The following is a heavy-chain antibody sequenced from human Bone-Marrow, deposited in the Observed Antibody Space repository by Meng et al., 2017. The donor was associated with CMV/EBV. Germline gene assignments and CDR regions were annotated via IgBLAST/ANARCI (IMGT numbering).Heavy chain of an antibody. D-gene: IGHD6-6*01. CDR2: INPNSGGT. J-gene: IGHJ6*02. Sequence: GGSLRLSCKASGGTFSSYTISWVRQAPGQGLEWMGWINPNSGGTNYAQKFQGRVTMTRDTSISTAYMELSRLRSDDTAVYYCARGQRSHYSSSSYMDVWGQGTTVTVSS. CDR1: GGTFSSYT. V-gene: IGHV1-2*02. CDR3: ARGQRSHYSSSSYMDV.